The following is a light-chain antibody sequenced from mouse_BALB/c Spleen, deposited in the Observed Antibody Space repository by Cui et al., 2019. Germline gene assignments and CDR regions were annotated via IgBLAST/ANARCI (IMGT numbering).Light chain of an antibody. CDR3: QQWSSNPLT. CDR1: SSVSY. J-gene: IGKJ5*01. CDR2: LTS. Sequence: QIVLTQSPALMSASPEKKATMSYGTKSSVSYMYWYQQKPRTTPKPWIYLTSNLDSGVPARFSGSGSGTCYSLTISSMEAEDAATYYCQQWSSNPLTFGAGTKLELK. V-gene: IGKV4-68*01.